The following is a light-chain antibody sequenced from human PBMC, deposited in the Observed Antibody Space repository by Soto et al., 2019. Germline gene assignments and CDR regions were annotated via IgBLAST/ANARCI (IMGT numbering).Light chain of an antibody. Sequence: DIVMTQSPDSLSVSLGERATISCTSSLNIYFKSNNRNYLAWYQQKTGQPPKLLVYWASTRESGVPDRFTGSGSGTYFTLTIDNVQPDDVAVYYCQQYFITPLTFGGGTRVDIQ. CDR2: WAS. J-gene: IGKJ4*01. CDR3: QQYFITPLT. V-gene: IGKV4-1*01. CDR1: LNIYFKSNNRNY.